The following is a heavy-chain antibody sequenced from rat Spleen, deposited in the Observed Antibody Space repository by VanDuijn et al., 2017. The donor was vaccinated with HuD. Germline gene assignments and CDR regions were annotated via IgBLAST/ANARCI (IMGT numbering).Heavy chain of an antibody. CDR2: ISTGGGNT. V-gene: IGHV5S23*01. D-gene: IGHD1-4*01. CDR1: GFTFSNYD. Sequence: EVQLVESGGGLVQPGRSLKFSCAASGFTFSNYDMAWVRQAPTKGLEWVASISTGGGNTYYRDSVKGRFTISRDNAKSTLYLQMDSLRSEDTATYYCARETGYNSYFDYWGQGVMVTVSS. J-gene: IGHJ2*01. CDR3: ARETGYNSYFDY.